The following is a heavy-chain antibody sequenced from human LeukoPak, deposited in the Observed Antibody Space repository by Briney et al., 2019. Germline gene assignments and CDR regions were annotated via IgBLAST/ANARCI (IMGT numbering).Heavy chain of an antibody. J-gene: IGHJ4*02. CDR2: IYYSGST. V-gene: IGHV4-59*08. Sequence: SETLSLTCTVSGGSMSSYYWSWIRQPPGKGREWIGYIYYSGSTNYNPSLKSRVTISVETSKNQFSLKLSSVTAADTAVYYCARLSGRGIAVASSHFDYWGQGTLVTVSS. D-gene: IGHD6-19*01. CDR3: ARLSGRGIAVASSHFDY. CDR1: GGSMSSYY.